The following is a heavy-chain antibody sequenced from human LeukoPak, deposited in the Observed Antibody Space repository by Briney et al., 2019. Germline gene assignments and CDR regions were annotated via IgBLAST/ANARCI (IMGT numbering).Heavy chain of an antibody. CDR2: IIPIFGTA. CDR3: ARDPVRGWPSAEYFQH. D-gene: IGHD6-19*01. J-gene: IGHJ1*01. Sequence: LVQSGAEVTKPGSSVKVACKASGGTFSSYAISWVRQAPGQGPEWMGGIIPIFGTANYAQKFQGRVPITTDESTSTAYMELSSLRSEDTAVYYCARDPVRGWPSAEYFQHWGQGTLVTVSS. CDR1: GGTFSSYA. V-gene: IGHV1-69*05.